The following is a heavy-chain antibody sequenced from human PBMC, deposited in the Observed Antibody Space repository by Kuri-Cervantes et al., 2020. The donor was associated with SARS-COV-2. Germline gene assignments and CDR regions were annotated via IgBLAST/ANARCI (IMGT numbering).Heavy chain of an antibody. V-gene: IGHV4-61*02. CDR2: IYTSGST. CDR3: ARHLWSDGMDV. D-gene: IGHD2-8*02. CDR1: GGSISSGSYY. J-gene: IGHJ6*02. Sequence: LRLSCTVSGGSISSGSYYWSWIRQPAGKGLEWIGRIYTSGSTYYNPSLKSRVTISVDTSKNQFSLKLSSVTAADTAVYYCARHLWSDGMDVWGQGTTVTVSS.